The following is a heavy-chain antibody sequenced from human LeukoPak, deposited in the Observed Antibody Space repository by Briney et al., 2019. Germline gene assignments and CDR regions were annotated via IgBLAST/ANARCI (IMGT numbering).Heavy chain of an antibody. V-gene: IGHV1-2*06. CDR1: GYTFTGYY. CDR3: ARVWGAGYFDY. D-gene: IGHD3-16*01. Sequence: ASVKVSCKASGYTFTGYYMHWVRQAPGQGLEWMGRINPNSGGTNYAQKFQGRVTMTRDTSISTAYMELSRVRSVDTAVYYCARVWGAGYFDYWGQGTLVTVSS. CDR2: INPNSGGT. J-gene: IGHJ4*02.